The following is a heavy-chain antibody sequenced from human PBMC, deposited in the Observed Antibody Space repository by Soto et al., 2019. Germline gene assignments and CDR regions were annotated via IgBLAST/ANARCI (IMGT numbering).Heavy chain of an antibody. Sequence: SETLSLTCTVSGGSISSGGYYWSWIRQHPGKGLEWIGSIYYSGSTYYNPSLKSRVTISVDTSKNQFSLKLSSVTAADTAVYYCASGPSFSGSYFYYYYGMDVWGQGTTITVSS. CDR2: IYYSGST. D-gene: IGHD1-26*01. CDR1: GGSISSGGYY. CDR3: ASGPSFSGSYFYYYYGMDV. V-gene: IGHV4-39*01. J-gene: IGHJ6*02.